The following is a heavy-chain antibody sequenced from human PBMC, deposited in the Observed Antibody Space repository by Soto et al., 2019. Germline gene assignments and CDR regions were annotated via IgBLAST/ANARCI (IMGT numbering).Heavy chain of an antibody. CDR3: ARGSPTFFRLDP. CDR2: ISTSNSYI. V-gene: IGHV3-21*01. J-gene: IGHJ5*02. CDR1: GLTFRSYS. Sequence: GGSLRLSCEASGLTFRSYSMNWVRQAPGKGPEWVSGISTSNSYIYYADSVKGRFTISRDNAKNSLYLEMNSLRVEDTAVYYCARGSPTFFRLDPWGQGTMVTVYS.